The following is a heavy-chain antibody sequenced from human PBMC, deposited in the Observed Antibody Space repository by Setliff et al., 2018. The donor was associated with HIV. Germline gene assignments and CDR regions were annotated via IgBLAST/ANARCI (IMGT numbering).Heavy chain of an antibody. CDR2: IYYSGST. CDR1: GGSINTGSYY. Sequence: PSETLSLTCTVPGGSINTGSYYWGWIRQPPGKGLESIGTIYYSGSTYYKSSLKSRLTISVDKSKNQFSLKMSSVTAADTAVYYCARARGPEGYFDSWGQGTLVTVSS. D-gene: IGHD3-10*01. CDR3: ARARGPEGYFDS. V-gene: IGHV4-39*07. J-gene: IGHJ4*02.